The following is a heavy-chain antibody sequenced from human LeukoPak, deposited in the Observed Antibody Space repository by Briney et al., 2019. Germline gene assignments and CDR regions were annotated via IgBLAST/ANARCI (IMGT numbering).Heavy chain of an antibody. Sequence: SETLSLTCPVSGGSISNYYWSWIRQPPGKELEWIGYIFYSGSTTYNPSLKSRVTISVDTSKNQSSLKLSSVTAADTAVYYCARLSRGDGYNYHDYWGQGTLVTVSS. CDR1: GGSISNYY. CDR3: ARLSRGDGYNYHDY. CDR2: IFYSGST. D-gene: IGHD5-24*01. J-gene: IGHJ4*02. V-gene: IGHV4-59*01.